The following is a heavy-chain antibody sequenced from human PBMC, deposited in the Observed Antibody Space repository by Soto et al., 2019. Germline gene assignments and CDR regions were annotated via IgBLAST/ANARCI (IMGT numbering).Heavy chain of an antibody. CDR3: VRELGLAY. CDR2: INKDGSQK. D-gene: IGHD7-27*01. Sequence: VGSLRLSCAASVFTLSNYWMAWVRQAPGKGLEWVANINKDGSQKNYVDSVKGRFTIARDNGQNSLSLQINSLRVEDTAVYYCVRELGLAYWGQGALVTVSS. CDR1: VFTLSNYW. V-gene: IGHV3-7*03. J-gene: IGHJ4*02.